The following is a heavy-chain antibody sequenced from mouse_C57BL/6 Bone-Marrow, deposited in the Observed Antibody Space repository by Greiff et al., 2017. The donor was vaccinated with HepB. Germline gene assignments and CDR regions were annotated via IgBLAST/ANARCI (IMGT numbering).Heavy chain of an antibody. V-gene: IGHV1-18*01. Sequence: VQLQQSGPELVKPGASVKIPCKASGYTFTDYNMDWVKQSHGKSLEWIGDINPNNGGTIYNQKFKGKATLTVDESSSTAYMELRSLTSEDTAVYYCARPITTVYAMDYWGQGTSVTVSS. CDR3: ARPITTVYAMDY. D-gene: IGHD1-1*01. CDR2: INPNNGGT. CDR1: GYTFTDYN. J-gene: IGHJ4*01.